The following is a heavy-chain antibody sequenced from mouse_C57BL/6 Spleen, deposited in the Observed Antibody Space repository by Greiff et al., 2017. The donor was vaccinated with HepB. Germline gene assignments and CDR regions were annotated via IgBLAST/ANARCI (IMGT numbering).Heavy chain of an antibody. CDR1: GYSITSGYY. Sequence: DVQLVESGPGLVKPSQSLSLTCSVTGYSITSGYYWNWIRQFPGNKLEWMGYISYDGSNNYNPSLKNRISITRDTSKNQFFLKLNSVTTEDTATYYCAVPYDGYFFDYWGQGTTLTVSS. CDR3: AVPYDGYFFDY. V-gene: IGHV3-6*01. CDR2: ISYDGSN. J-gene: IGHJ2*01. D-gene: IGHD2-3*01.